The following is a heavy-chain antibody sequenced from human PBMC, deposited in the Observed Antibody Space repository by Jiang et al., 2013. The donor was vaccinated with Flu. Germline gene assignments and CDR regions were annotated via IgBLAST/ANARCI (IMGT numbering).Heavy chain of an antibody. CDR3: ARSVGYTVTHFDY. V-gene: IGHV4-61*02. D-gene: IGHD4-17*01. J-gene: IGHJ4*02. Sequence: PGLVKPSQTLSLTCTVSGGSISSGSYYWSWIRQPAGKGLEWIGRIYTSGSTNYNPSLKSRVTISVDTSKNQFSLKLSSVTAADTAVYYCARSVGYTVTHFDYWGQGTLVTVSS. CDR2: IYTSGST. CDR1: GGSISSGSYY.